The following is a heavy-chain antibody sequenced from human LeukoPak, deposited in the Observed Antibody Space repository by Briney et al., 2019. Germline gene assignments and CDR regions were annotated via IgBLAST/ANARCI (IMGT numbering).Heavy chain of an antibody. CDR2: ISYDGSNK. CDR3: ARERDGIDY. V-gene: IGHV3-30*03. J-gene: IGHJ4*02. CDR1: GFTFSSYV. Sequence: PGGALRLSCSASGFTFSSYVMHWVRQAPAKGLEWVAVISYDGSNKYYADAVKRRFTIPRDNSKNTLYLQMNSLRAEDKAVYYCARERDGIDYWGQGTMVTVSS.